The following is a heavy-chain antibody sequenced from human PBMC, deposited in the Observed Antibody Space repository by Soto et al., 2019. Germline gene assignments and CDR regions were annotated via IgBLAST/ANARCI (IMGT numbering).Heavy chain of an antibody. Sequence: SETLSLTCAVSGGSVSGYYWSWIRQPPGKGLEWIGFIYYTGSTNYNPSLKSRVTISVDTSKNQFSLKLTSVTAADTAVYYCARHRPYCSSTSCQILDYWGQGTRVTVSS. CDR1: GGSVSGYY. D-gene: IGHD2-2*01. CDR3: ARHRPYCSSTSCQILDY. V-gene: IGHV4-59*08. J-gene: IGHJ4*02. CDR2: IYYTGST.